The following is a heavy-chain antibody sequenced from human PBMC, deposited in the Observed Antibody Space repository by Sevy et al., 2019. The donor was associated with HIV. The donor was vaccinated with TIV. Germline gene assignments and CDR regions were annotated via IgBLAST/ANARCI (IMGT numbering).Heavy chain of an antibody. V-gene: IGHV3-23*01. CDR2: ISGSGTRT. Sequence: GGSLRLSCAVSGFSFDSYGMTWVRQAPGKGLEWVSGISGSGTRTYYADSVKGRFSISRDNSKNRLYLQMNSLRSEDTAFNCWAKGGGGHYDPDEIGYYFYYYNMDVWGKGTTVTVSS. D-gene: IGHD3-22*01. CDR3: AKGGGGHYDPDEIGYYFYYYNMDV. J-gene: IGHJ6*03. CDR1: GFSFDSYG.